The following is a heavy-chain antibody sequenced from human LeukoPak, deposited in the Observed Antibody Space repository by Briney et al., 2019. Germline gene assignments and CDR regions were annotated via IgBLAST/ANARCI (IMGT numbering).Heavy chain of an antibody. D-gene: IGHD5-24*01. V-gene: IGHV3-74*03. CDR1: GFTFSTYW. J-gene: IGHJ4*02. Sequence: GGSLRLSCAASGFTFSTYWMHWVRQVPGKGLVWVSRIKSDGSSIMYADSVRGRFTISRDNAMNTLYLQMNSLRAEDTAVYYCARLQKRDSRDYWGQGTLVTVSS. CDR2: IKSDGSSI. CDR3: ARLQKRDSRDY.